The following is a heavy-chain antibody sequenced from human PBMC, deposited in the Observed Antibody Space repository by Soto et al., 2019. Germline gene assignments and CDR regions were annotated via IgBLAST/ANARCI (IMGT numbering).Heavy chain of an antibody. D-gene: IGHD3-9*01. CDR3: TTEGARYFDWPAVSYYYYGMDV. J-gene: IGHJ6*02. CDR1: GFTFSSYG. Sequence: PGGSLRLSCAASGFTFSSYGMHWVRQAPGKGLEWVAVIWYDGSNKYYADSVKGRFTISRDNSKNTLYLQMNSLRAEDTAVYYCTTEGARYFDWPAVSYYYYGMDVWGQGTTVTVSS. CDR2: IWYDGSNK. V-gene: IGHV3-33*01.